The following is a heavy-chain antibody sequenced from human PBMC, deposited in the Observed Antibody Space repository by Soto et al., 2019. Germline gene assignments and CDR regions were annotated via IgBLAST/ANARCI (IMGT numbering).Heavy chain of an antibody. D-gene: IGHD6-6*01. CDR1: GGSVSGYY. V-gene: IGHV4-4*07. CDR2: VYHTGYT. Sequence: PSETLSLTCTVSGGSVSGYYWSWIRQPAGKGLEWIGRVYHTGYTNYNPSLRGRVTMSLDTSKNEISLQLTSVTAADTAVYYCAKDPLEGGWAARPGWWFDPWGLGTLVTVSS. J-gene: IGHJ5*02. CDR3: AKDPLEGGWAARPGWWFDP.